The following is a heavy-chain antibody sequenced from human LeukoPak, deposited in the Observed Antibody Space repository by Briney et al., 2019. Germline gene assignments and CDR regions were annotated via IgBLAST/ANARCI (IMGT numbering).Heavy chain of an antibody. V-gene: IGHV4-34*01. J-gene: IGHJ5*02. CDR1: GGSFRGYY. D-gene: IGHD5-12*01. CDR2: INHSGST. Sequence: PSETLSLTCAVFGGSFRGYYWSWIRDPPGKGLEWIGEINHSGSTNYNPYLKSRVTMSLDTSKNQFSLKLNSMTAADTAVYYCARVKTVDMVAPIMVKEGCWFDPWGEGTLVTVSS. CDR3: ARVKTVDMVAPIMVKEGCWFDP.